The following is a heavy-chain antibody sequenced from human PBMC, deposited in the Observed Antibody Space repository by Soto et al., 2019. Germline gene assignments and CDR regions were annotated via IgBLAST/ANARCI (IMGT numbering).Heavy chain of an antibody. V-gene: IGHV1-18*01. CDR1: GYTFTSYG. CDR2: ISAYNGNT. CDR3: ARGGNLRYFDWLLYNWFDP. D-gene: IGHD3-9*01. J-gene: IGHJ5*02. Sequence: QVQLVQSGAEVKKPGASVKVSCKASGYTFTSYGISWVRQAPGQGLECMGWISAYNGNTNYAQKLQGRVTMTTDTSTSTAYMELRSLRSDDTAVYYCARGGNLRYFDWLLYNWFDPWGQGTLVTVSS.